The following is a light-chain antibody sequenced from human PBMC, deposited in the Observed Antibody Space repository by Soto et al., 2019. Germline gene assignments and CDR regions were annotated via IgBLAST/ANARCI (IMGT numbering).Light chain of an antibody. Sequence: QSVLTQPASVSGSPGQSITISCTGTSSDVGGYNYVSWYQQHPGKAPKLMIYEVSNRPSGVSNRFSGSKSGNTASLTISGLQDEQEADYYCSSYTSRSTAVFGTGTKVTV. CDR3: SSYTSRSTAV. CDR1: SSDVGGYNY. V-gene: IGLV2-14*01. J-gene: IGLJ1*01. CDR2: EVS.